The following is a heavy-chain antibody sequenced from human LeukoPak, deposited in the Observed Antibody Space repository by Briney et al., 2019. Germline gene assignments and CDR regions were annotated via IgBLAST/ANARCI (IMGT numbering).Heavy chain of an antibody. CDR2: IYYSGST. D-gene: IGHD3-22*01. CDR3: ARGLDYDSSYGAFDI. Sequence: SETLSLTCTVSGGSISSSSYYWGWIRQPPGKGLEWIGSIYYSGSTYYNPSLKSRVTISVDTSKNQFSLKLSSVTAADTAVYYCARGLDYDSSYGAFDIWGQGTMVTVSS. J-gene: IGHJ3*02. CDR1: GGSISSSSYY. V-gene: IGHV4-39*07.